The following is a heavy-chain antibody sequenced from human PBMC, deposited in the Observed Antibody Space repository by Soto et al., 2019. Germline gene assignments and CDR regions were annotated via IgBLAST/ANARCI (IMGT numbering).Heavy chain of an antibody. CDR2: ISSGGT. D-gene: IGHD6-13*01. V-gene: IGHV3-23*01. CDR3: ATYSSSWYFDY. CDR1: GFTFSNYA. J-gene: IGHJ4*02. Sequence: EVQLLESGGGLVQPGGSLRLSCAASGFTFSNYAMTWVRQAPGKGLEWVSAISSGGTYTDSVKGRFTISRDNSKNTLYLQMNSLRAEDTAVYYCATYSSSWYFDYWGQGTLVTVSS.